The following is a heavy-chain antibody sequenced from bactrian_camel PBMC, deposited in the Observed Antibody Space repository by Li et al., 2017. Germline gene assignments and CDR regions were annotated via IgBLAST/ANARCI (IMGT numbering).Heavy chain of an antibody. CDR2: IDCDGSS. CDR1: GYTCGSYC. V-gene: IGHV3S1*01. J-gene: IGHJ4*01. Sequence: QVQLVESGGGSVQAGGALRLSCAHPGYTCGSYCMGWFRQAPGKEREGVAIIDCDGSSNYADFAKGRFTISQDNAKITLYLQMTSLKSEDTARYYCAATLRPMTHEDYLRADWEYNYWGQGTQVTVS. CDR3: AATLRPMTHEDYLRADWEYNY. D-gene: IGHD4*01.